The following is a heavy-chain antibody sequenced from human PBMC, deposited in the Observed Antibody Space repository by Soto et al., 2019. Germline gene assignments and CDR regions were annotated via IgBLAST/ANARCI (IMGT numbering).Heavy chain of an antibody. V-gene: IGHV4-34*01. Sequence: PSETLSLTCAVYGGSFSGYYWSWIRQPPGKRLEWIGEVSHDGSTNYNPSLKSRVTILVDTSKNQFSLKLNSVTAADTAVYYCARGPLRPQYYYDKGHYFDYWGQGTLVTVSS. CDR1: GGSFSGYY. J-gene: IGHJ4*02. CDR2: VSHDGST. D-gene: IGHD3-22*01. CDR3: ARGPLRPQYYYDKGHYFDY.